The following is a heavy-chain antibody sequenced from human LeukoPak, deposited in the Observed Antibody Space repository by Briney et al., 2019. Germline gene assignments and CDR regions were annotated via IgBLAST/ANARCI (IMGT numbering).Heavy chain of an antibody. CDR3: AKGRGYSYGYGKVGYYYYYMDV. CDR2: ISGSGGST. Sequence: GGTLRLSCAASGFTFSSYGMSWVRQAPGKGLEWVSAISGSGGSTYYADSVKGRFTISRDNSKNTLYLQMNSLRAEDTAVYYCAKGRGYSYGYGKVGYYYYYMDVWGKGTTVTISS. V-gene: IGHV3-23*01. J-gene: IGHJ6*03. CDR1: GFTFSSYG. D-gene: IGHD5-18*01.